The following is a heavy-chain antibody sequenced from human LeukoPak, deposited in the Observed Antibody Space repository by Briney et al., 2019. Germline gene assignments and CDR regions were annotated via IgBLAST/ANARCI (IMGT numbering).Heavy chain of an antibody. Sequence: PGGSLRLSCAASGFTFSSYAMSWVRQAPGKGLEWVSAISGSGGSTYYADSAKGRFTISRDNSKNTLYLQMNSLRAEDTAVYYCAKDLVKNNWKEEFDYWGQGTLVTVSS. CDR1: GFTFSSYA. D-gene: IGHD1-1*01. J-gene: IGHJ4*02. V-gene: IGHV3-23*01. CDR2: ISGSGGST. CDR3: AKDLVKNNWKEEFDY.